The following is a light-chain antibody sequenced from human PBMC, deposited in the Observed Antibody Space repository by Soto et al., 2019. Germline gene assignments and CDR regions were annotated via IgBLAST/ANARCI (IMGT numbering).Light chain of an antibody. Sequence: EIVLTQSPGTLSLSPGESATLSCRASQSVNSRFLAWYQHKPGQAPRLLIYGASTRATGIPDRFSGSASGTDFTLTISRLEPEDFAVYYCQHYGSSPPYTFGQGTKLEIK. CDR2: GAS. CDR3: QHYGSSPPYT. CDR1: QSVNSRF. V-gene: IGKV3-20*01. J-gene: IGKJ2*01.